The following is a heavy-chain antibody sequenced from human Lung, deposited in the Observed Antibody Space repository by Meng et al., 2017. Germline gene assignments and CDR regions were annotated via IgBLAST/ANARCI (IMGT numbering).Heavy chain of an antibody. D-gene: IGHD3-10*01. CDR1: GGSISSSKW. V-gene: IGHV4-4*02. J-gene: IGHJ5*02. CDR2: IYHSGST. Sequence: GQLQESGPGLVKPSGTLSLTCAVSGGSISSSKWWRWVRQPPGKGLEWIGEIYHSGSTNYNPSLKSRVTISVDKSKNQFSLKLSSVTAADTAVYYCARGSITMVRGVSVFDPWGQGTLVTVSS. CDR3: ARGSITMVRGVSVFDP.